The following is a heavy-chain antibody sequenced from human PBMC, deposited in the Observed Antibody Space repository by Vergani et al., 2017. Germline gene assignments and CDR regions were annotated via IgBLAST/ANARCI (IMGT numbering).Heavy chain of an antibody. CDR3: ARGNGDYDNWFDP. CDR2: TIPIFGTA. CDR1: GGTFSSYA. D-gene: IGHD4-17*01. Sequence: QVQLVQSGAEVKKPGASVKVSCKASGGTFSSYAISWVRQAPGQGLEWMGGTIPIFGTANYAQKFQGRVTITADESTSTAYMELRSLRSDDTAVYYCARGNGDYDNWFDPWGQGTLVTVSS. J-gene: IGHJ5*02. V-gene: IGHV1-69*12.